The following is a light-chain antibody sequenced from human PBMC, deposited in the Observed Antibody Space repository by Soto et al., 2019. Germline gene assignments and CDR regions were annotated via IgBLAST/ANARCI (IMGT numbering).Light chain of an antibody. Sequence: IQLTQSPSSLSASVGDRVTITCRASPGISSSLAWYQQNPGKAPKLLIYAASTLHSGVPSRFSGSGSGIEFTLTISSLQPEDFATYYCQQLNSYPRTLGQGTKVEIK. J-gene: IGKJ1*01. CDR2: AAS. CDR3: QQLNSYPRT. CDR1: PGISSS. V-gene: IGKV1-9*01.